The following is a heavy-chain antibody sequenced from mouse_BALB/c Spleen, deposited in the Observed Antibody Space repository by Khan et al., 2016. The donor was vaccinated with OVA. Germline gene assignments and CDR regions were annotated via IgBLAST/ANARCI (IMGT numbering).Heavy chain of an antibody. CDR1: GDSITSGF. CDR2: ITYSGNI. Sequence: EVKLEVSGPSLVKPSQTLSLSCPVTGDSITSGFWNWIRKFPGNKFEYLGYITYSGNIYYNPSLKRRISITRDTSKSQYYLQLNSLTTEDTATYYCARSYGSWAMDYWGQGTSDTVSS. D-gene: IGHD1-1*01. J-gene: IGHJ4*01. V-gene: IGHV3-8*02. CDR3: ARSYGSWAMDY.